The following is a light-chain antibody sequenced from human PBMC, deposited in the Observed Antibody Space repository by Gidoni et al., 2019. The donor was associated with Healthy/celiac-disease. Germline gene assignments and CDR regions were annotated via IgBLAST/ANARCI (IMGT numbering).Light chain of an antibody. CDR2: SNN. CDR3: AAWDDSIPHWV. CDR1: SSNIGSNP. V-gene: IGLV1-44*01. J-gene: IGLJ3*02. Sequence: QSVLTQPPSASGPPGQRVTIACSASSSNIGSNPVNWYQQLPGTAPKLLIYSNNQRPSGVPDRFSGSKSGTSASLASSGLQSEDEAEYYCAAWDDSIPHWVFGGGTKLTVL.